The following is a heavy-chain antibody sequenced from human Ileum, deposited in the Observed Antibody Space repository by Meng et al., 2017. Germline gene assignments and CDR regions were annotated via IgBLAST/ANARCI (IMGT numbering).Heavy chain of an antibody. V-gene: IGHV4-4*02. J-gene: IGHJ4*02. D-gene: IGHD4-23*01. CDR2: IYHSGIV. Sequence: VRLLSSGPGLVKHSGTLSLTFAVSGDSSSTTNWWNWVRQPPGEGLEWIGEIYHSGIVNYNLSLKSRVTLSIDKSKNQFSLKLISVTAADTGVYYCAANSGKKMHSWGQGTLVTVSS. CDR3: AANSGKKMHS. CDR1: GDSSSTTNW.